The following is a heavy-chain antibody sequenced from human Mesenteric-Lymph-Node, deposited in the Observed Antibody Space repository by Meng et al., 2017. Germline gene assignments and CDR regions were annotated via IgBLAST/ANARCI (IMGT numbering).Heavy chain of an antibody. CDR2: IDDSGST. D-gene: IGHD3-22*01. Sequence: QVQLQESGPGLVKPSGTLSLTCGVSGVSFSSNIRWTWVRQPPGKGLEWIGDIDDSGSTNYNPSLNSRISISLDKSKNHFSLKVNSVTAADTAVYYCAREGNYYDSSGLDYWGQGTLVTVSS. CDR1: GVSFSSNIR. V-gene: IGHV4-4*02. CDR3: AREGNYYDSSGLDY. J-gene: IGHJ4*02.